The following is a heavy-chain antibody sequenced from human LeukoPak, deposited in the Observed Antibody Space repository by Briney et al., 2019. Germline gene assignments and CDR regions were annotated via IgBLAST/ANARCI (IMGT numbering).Heavy chain of an antibody. CDR2: VSSRTT. Sequence: SETLSLTCTVSGGSISGYNCDWVRQPAGKGLEWIGHVSSRTTSYNPSLKSRVTISVDTSKNQFSLKLSSVTAADTAVYYCARRSDYDFWSGIEGYYYYMDVWGKGTTVTVSS. V-gene: IGHV4-4*07. J-gene: IGHJ6*03. D-gene: IGHD3-3*01. CDR3: ARRSDYDFWSGIEGYYYYMDV. CDR1: GGSISGYN.